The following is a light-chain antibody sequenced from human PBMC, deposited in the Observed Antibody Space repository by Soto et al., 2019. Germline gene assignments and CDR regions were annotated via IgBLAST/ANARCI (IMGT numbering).Light chain of an antibody. J-gene: IGKJ4*01. CDR3: QQHNSYSPLT. CDR2: GAS. Sequence: EILLTQSPCTLSLSPGERATISCRATQSLSSSYLAWYQQKPGQAPRLLIYGASTRATGIPAKCSGSGSGTEFTLTISSLQPDDYATYYCQQHNSYSPLTFGGGTKVDIK. V-gene: IGKV3-20*01. CDR1: QSLSSSY.